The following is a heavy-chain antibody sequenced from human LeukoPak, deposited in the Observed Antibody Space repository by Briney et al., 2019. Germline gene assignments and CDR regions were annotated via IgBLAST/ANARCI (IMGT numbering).Heavy chain of an antibody. CDR3: ARDNGYSNNYYYYGMDV. D-gene: IGHD4-11*01. Sequence: RASVKVSCKASGYTFTNYGLSWVRQPPAQGLEWMWWISAYNGDTYYAQRLHGRVTMTTDTSTSTAYMQMSRLRSDDTAVYYCARDNGYSNNYYYYGMDVWGQGTTVTVSS. V-gene: IGHV1-18*01. J-gene: IGHJ6*02. CDR2: ISAYNGDT. CDR1: GYTFTNYG.